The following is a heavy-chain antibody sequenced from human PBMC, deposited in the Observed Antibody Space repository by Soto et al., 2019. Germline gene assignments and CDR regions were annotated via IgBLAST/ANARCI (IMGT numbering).Heavy chain of an antibody. CDR1: GGSISSSSYY. V-gene: IGHV4-39*01. Sequence: QLQLQESGPGLVKPSETLSLTCTVSGGSISSSSYYWGWIRQPPGKGLEWIGSIYYSGSTYYNPSLKSRVTISVDTSKNQFSLKLSSVTAADTAVYYCARLGVTPNFDYWGQGTLVTVSS. CDR3: ARLGVTPNFDY. CDR2: IYYSGST. D-gene: IGHD3-3*01. J-gene: IGHJ4*02.